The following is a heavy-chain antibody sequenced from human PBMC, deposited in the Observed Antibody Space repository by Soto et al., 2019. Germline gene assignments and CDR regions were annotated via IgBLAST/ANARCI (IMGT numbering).Heavy chain of an antibody. CDR1: GFTFDDYT. Sequence: PGGSLRLSCAASGFTFDDYTMHWVRQAPGKGLEWVSLISWDGGSTYYADSVKGRFTISRDNSKNSLYLQVNSLRTEDTALYYCAKDSAGSTNYFYYWGQGTLVTVSS. J-gene: IGHJ4*02. CDR3: AKDSAGSTNYFYY. CDR2: ISWDGGST. D-gene: IGHD1-1*01. V-gene: IGHV3-43*01.